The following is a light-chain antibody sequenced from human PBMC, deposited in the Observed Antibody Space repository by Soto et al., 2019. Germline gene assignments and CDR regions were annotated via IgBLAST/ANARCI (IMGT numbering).Light chain of an antibody. CDR2: DAS. CDR3: QQYFGSPRT. V-gene: IGKV3-20*01. CDR1: QSVSSSS. Sequence: EIVLTQSPGTLSLSPGERATLSCRASQSVSSSSLAWYQQKRGQAPRLLIHDASSRATGIPDRFSGSGSGTDFTLTISRLEPEYFAVYYGQQYFGSPRTVGQGTKVDSK. J-gene: IGKJ1*01.